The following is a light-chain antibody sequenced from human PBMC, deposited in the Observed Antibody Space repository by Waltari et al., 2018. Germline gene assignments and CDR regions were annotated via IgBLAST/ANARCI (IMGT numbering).Light chain of an antibody. CDR3: AAWDDSLAWV. CDR2: GNN. V-gene: IGLV1-44*01. Sequence: QSVLTQPPSASGTPGQRVTIPCSGSSSNIGSNTVNWYQQLPETAPKLLIYGNNQRPSGVPGRFSGSKSGTSASLAISGLQSEDEADYYCAAWDDSLAWVFGGGTKLTVL. CDR1: SSNIGSNT. J-gene: IGLJ3*02.